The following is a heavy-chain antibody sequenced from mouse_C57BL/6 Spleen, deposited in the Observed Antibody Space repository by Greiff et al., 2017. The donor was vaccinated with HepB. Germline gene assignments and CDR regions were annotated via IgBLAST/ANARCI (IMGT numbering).Heavy chain of an antibody. CDR2: INPNNGGT. D-gene: IGHD2-4*01. Sequence: EVQLQQSGPELVKPGASVKISCKASGYTFTDYYMNWVKQSHGKSLEWIGDINPNNGGTSYNQKFKGKATLTVDKSSSTAYMELRSLTSEDSAVYYCARSLGIIRDYDREDYFDYWGQGTTLTVSS. CDR1: GYTFTDYY. CDR3: ARSLGIIRDYDREDYFDY. J-gene: IGHJ2*01. V-gene: IGHV1-26*01.